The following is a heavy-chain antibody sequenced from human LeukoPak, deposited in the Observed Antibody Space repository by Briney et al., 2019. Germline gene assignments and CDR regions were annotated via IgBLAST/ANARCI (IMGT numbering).Heavy chain of an antibody. Sequence: PSETLSLTCTVSGGSISSGSYYWSWIRQPAGKGLEWIGRIYTSGSTNYNPSLKSRVTISVDTSKNQFSLKLSSVTAADTALYYCARTVHYSTGWSPTYYFDYWGQGTLVTVSS. D-gene: IGHD6-19*01. CDR1: GGSISSGSYY. CDR2: IYTSGST. CDR3: ARTVHYSTGWSPTYYFDY. J-gene: IGHJ4*02. V-gene: IGHV4-61*02.